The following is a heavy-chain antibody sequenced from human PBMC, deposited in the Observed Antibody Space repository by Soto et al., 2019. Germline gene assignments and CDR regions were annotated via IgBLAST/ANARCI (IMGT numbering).Heavy chain of an antibody. V-gene: IGHV4-59*01. Sequence: PSETLSLTCTVSGGSISSYYWSWIRQPPGKGLEWIGYIYYSGSTNYNPSLKSRVTISVDTSKNQFSLKLSSVTAADTAVYYCARSAEGEYAFHWGQGTLVTVSS. CDR3: ARSAEGEYAFH. J-gene: IGHJ4*02. D-gene: IGHD4-17*01. CDR1: GGSISSYY. CDR2: IYYSGST.